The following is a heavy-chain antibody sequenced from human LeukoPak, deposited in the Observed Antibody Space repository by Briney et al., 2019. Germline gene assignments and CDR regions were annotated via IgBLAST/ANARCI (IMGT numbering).Heavy chain of an antibody. V-gene: IGHV1-69*05. Sequence: ASVKVSCKASGGTFSSYAISWVRQAPGQGLEWMGGIIPIFGTANYAQKFQGRVTITTDESTSTAYMELSSLRSEDTAVYYCARASGSYYLPSYYFDYWGQGTLVTVSS. J-gene: IGHJ4*02. CDR3: ARASGSYYLPSYYFDY. D-gene: IGHD1-26*01. CDR2: IIPIFGTA. CDR1: GGTFSSYA.